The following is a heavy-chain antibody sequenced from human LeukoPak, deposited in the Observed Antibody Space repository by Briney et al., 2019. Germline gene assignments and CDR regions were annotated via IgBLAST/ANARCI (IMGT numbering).Heavy chain of an antibody. CDR1: GFTFKNYG. V-gene: IGHV3-23*01. J-gene: IGHJ4*02. CDR2: ICTSGDCT. Sequence: GGSLRLSCAASGFTFKNYGMSWVRQAPGKGLEWVSAICTSGDCTYYGDSVKGRFTISRDNSKNTLYLQMNSLRAEDTAVYYCAKEMGYYDSSGSFDYWGQGTLVTVSS. D-gene: IGHD3-22*01. CDR3: AKEMGYYDSSGSFDY.